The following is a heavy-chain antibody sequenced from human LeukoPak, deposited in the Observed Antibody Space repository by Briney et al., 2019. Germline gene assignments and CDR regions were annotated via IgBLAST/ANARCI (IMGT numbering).Heavy chain of an antibody. D-gene: IGHD3-22*01. CDR2: IYYSGST. CDR1: GGSISSSSYY. CDR3: ARGLRITMIVVVITTSYYFDY. J-gene: IGHJ4*02. V-gene: IGHV4-39*01. Sequence: SETLSLTCTVSGGSISSSSYYWGWIRQPPGKGLEWVGSIYYSGSTYYNPSLKSRVTISVDTSKNQFSLKLSSVTAADTAVYHCARGLRITMIVVVITTSYYFDYWGQGTLVTVSS.